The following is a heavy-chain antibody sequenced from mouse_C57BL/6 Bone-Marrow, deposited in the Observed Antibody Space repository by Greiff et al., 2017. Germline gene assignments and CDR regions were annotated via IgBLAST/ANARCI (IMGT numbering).Heavy chain of an antibody. CDR3: ARCDDYDGEYYVDY. J-gene: IGHJ2*01. CDR1: GYTFTSYW. V-gene: IGHV1-50*01. Sequence: QVQLQQPGAELVKPGASVKLSCKASGYTFTSYWMQWVKQRPGQGLEWIGEIDPSDSYTNYNQKFKGKATLTVDTSSSKAYMQRSSLTSEDSAVYYCARCDDYDGEYYVDYWGQGTTLTVSS. D-gene: IGHD2-4*01. CDR2: IDPSDSYT.